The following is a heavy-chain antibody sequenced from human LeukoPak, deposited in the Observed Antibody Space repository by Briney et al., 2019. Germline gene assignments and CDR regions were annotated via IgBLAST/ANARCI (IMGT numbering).Heavy chain of an antibody. CDR2: ISVTSSSI. D-gene: IGHD6-13*01. Sequence: GGSLRLSCAASGFTFSTHNMNWVRQAPGKGLEWVSFISVTSSSIYYADSVKGRFTISRDNAKNSLYLQMNSLRAEDTAVYYCARIPIEAAGTYFDYWGQGTLVTVSS. V-gene: IGHV3-48*01. CDR3: ARIPIEAAGTYFDY. J-gene: IGHJ4*02. CDR1: GFTFSTHN.